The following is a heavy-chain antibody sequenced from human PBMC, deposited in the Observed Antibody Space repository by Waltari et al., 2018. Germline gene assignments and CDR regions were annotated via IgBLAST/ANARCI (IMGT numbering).Heavy chain of an antibody. D-gene: IGHD6-6*01. CDR1: GGSFSGYY. V-gene: IGHV4-34*01. CDR3: AREHVYGAARSPFDY. J-gene: IGHJ4*02. Sequence: QVQLQQWGAGLLKPSETLSLTCAVYGGSFSGYYWSWIRQPPGKGLEWIGEINHRGSTNSNPSLKSRVTISVDTSKNQFSLKLSSVTAADTAVYYCAREHVYGAARSPFDYWGQGTLVTVSS. CDR2: INHRGST.